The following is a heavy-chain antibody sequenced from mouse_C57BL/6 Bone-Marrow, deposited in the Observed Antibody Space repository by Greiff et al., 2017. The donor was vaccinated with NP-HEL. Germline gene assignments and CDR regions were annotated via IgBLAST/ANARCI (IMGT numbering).Heavy chain of an antibody. D-gene: IGHD1-1*01. Sequence: QVQLQQPGAELVKPGASVKLSCKASGYTFTSYWMQWVKQRPGQGLEWIGEIDPSDSYTNYNQKFQGKATLTVDTSSSTAYMQLSSLTSEDSAVYYCARSGTVLDYAMDYWGQGTSVTVSS. CDR3: ARSGTVLDYAMDY. V-gene: IGHV1-50*01. CDR1: GYTFTSYW. CDR2: IDPSDSYT. J-gene: IGHJ4*01.